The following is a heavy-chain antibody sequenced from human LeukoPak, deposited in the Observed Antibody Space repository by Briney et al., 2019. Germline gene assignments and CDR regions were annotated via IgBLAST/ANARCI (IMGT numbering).Heavy chain of an antibody. Sequence: PGGSLRLSCAASGFTFSNSAMSWVRLAPGQGLEWVSAIGGSNVPNTWYADSVKGRFTISRDNSKSTLFLQMRSLRVEDTALHYCVKFAPGLLSADWFDPWGQGTLVTVSS. V-gene: IGHV3-23*01. CDR2: IGGSNVPNT. D-gene: IGHD3-10*01. J-gene: IGHJ5*02. CDR3: VKFAPGLLSADWFDP. CDR1: GFTFSNSA.